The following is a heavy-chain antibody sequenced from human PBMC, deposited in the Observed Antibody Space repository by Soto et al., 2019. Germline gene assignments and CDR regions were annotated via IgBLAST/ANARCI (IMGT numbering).Heavy chain of an antibody. CDR1: GHIFTNYW. V-gene: IGHV5-51*01. CDR3: AGLEGSGYGHNSFDI. Sequence: PGESLKISCKGSGHIFTNYWIAWVRQMPGKGLEWMGIIYPSNSNTRHSPSFQGQVTISVDKSINTAYLQWSSLKASDTAMYYCAGLEGSGYGHNSFDIWGQGTMVTVSS. D-gene: IGHD5-18*01. J-gene: IGHJ3*02. CDR2: IYPSNSNT.